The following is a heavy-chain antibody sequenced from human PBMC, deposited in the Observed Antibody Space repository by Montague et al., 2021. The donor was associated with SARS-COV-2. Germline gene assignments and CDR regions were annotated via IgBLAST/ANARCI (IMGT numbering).Heavy chain of an antibody. Sequence: SETLSLTCTVSGGSISNYYWSWIRQPPGRGLEWIGNIYYSGSTDYSPPLKSRVTISVDMSTNQFSLQLNSVTAADSAVYYCARTEYNWNDWFDPWGQGTLVTVSS. J-gene: IGHJ5*02. CDR1: GGSISNYY. V-gene: IGHV4-59*01. D-gene: IGHD1-20*01. CDR2: IYYSGST. CDR3: ARTEYNWNDWFDP.